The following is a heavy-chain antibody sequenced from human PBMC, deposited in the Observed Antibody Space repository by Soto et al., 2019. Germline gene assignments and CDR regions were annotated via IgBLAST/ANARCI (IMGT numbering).Heavy chain of an antibody. Sequence: GGSLRLSCAASGFTFSSYAMNWVRQAPGKGLEWVSVISGSGGSTYYADSVKGRFTISRDNSKNTLYLQMNSLRAEDTAVYYCARGIGAASTDYCGQGTPVTVSA. V-gene: IGHV3-23*01. D-gene: IGHD6-13*01. J-gene: IGHJ4*02. CDR1: GFTFSSYA. CDR3: ARGIGAASTDY. CDR2: ISGSGGST.